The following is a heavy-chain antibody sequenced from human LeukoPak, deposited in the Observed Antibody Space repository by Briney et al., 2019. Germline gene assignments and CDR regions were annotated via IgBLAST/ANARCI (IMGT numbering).Heavy chain of an antibody. V-gene: IGHV3-74*01. CDR3: ARDLRGNTAMEYYYYGMDV. D-gene: IGHD5-18*01. CDR1: GFTFSSYW. Sequence: GGSLSLSCAASGFTFSSYWMHWVRQAPGQGLVWVSRINSGGSSTSYADSVKGRFTISRDNPKNTLYLQMNSLRAEDTAVYYCARDLRGNTAMEYYYYGMDVWGQGTTVTVSS. J-gene: IGHJ6*02. CDR2: INSGGSST.